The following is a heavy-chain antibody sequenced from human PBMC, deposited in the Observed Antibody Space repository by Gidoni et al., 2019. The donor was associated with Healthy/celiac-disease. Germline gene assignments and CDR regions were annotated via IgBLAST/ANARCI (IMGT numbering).Heavy chain of an antibody. V-gene: IGHV3-30-3*01. D-gene: IGHD6-19*01. CDR2: ISYDGSNK. J-gene: IGHJ4*02. CDR3: ARDSAPGIAVAGRGGY. Sequence: QVQLVESGGGVVQPGRSLRLSCAASGFTFRSYAMHWVRQAPGKGLEWVAVISYDGSNKYYADSVKGRFTISRDNSKNTLYLQMNSLRAEDTAVYYCARDSAPGIAVAGRGGYWGQGTLVTVSS. CDR1: GFTFRSYA.